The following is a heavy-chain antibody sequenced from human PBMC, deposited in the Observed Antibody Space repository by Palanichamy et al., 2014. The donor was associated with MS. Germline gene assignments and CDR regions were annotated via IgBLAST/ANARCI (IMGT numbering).Heavy chain of an antibody. J-gene: IGHJ3*01. Sequence: QVQLQQWGAGLLKPSETLSLTCGVYGGSFSGFYWSWLRQPPGKGLEWIGQINHSGDTKYNPSLKSRTSMSVDTSKDHFSLKLRSVTAADTAVYYCAGPLYYYSFDVWGQGTMVTVSS. V-gene: IGHV4-34*01. CDR1: GGSFSGFY. CDR2: INHSGDT. CDR3: AGPLYYYSFDV. D-gene: IGHD3-16*01.